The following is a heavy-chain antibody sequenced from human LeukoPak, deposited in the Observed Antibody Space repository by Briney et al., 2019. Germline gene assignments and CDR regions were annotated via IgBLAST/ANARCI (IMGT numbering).Heavy chain of an antibody. J-gene: IGHJ3*02. CDR2: VTGRGGRT. CDR3: VKRGGLVGPKGGAFDI. D-gene: IGHD1-26*01. V-gene: IGHV3-23*01. CDR1: GFPFSSYA. Sequence: GRSLRLSRAASGFPFSSYALSWVRHAPGKGLEWVSGVTGRGGRTYYADSLKRRYPIYRDNPKNALYLQMNSLRAEDTAVDYGVKRGGLVGPKGGAFDIWGQGTMVTVSS.